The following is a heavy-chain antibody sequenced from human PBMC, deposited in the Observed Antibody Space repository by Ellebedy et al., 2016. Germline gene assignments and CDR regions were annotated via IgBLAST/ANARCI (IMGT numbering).Heavy chain of an antibody. D-gene: IGHD2-2*01. CDR1: GFTFSSYA. V-gene: IGHV3-23*01. Sequence: GESLKISCAASGFTFSSYAMNWVRQAPGKGLEWVSVITGSGGSTYYVDSVEGRFTISRDNSKNTLYLQMNSLRAEDTAVYHCAKGHCSTAGCYYYYGMDVWGQGTTVTVSS. CDR2: ITGSGGST. CDR3: AKGHCSTAGCYYYYGMDV. J-gene: IGHJ6*02.